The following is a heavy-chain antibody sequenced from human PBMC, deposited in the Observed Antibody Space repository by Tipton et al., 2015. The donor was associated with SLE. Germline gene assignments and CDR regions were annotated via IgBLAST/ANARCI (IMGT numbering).Heavy chain of an antibody. CDR2: INHSGST. CDR3: ASDTSGYYSFQH. D-gene: IGHD3-22*01. J-gene: IGHJ1*01. CDR1: GGSFSGYY. V-gene: IGHV4-34*01. Sequence: TLSLICAVYGGSFSGYYWSWIRQPPGKGLEWIGEINHSGSTNYNPSLKSRVTISVDTSKNQFSLKLSSVTAADTAVYYCASDTSGYYSFQHWGQGTLVTVSS.